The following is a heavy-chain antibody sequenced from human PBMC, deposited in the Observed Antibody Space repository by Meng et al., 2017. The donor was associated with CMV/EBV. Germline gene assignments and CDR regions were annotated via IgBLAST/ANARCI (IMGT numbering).Heavy chain of an antibody. CDR3: ARVVGATRLDY. D-gene: IGHD1-26*01. Sequence: GGSLRLSCAASGFSFSSYTMHWVRQAPGKGLEWVALISYDGRNKYYADSVKGRLTISRYTSQNTLYLQMNSLRVDDTAVYYCARVVGATRLDYWGQGTLVTVSS. CDR1: GFSFSSYT. V-gene: IGHV3-30*03. J-gene: IGHJ4*02. CDR2: ISYDGRNK.